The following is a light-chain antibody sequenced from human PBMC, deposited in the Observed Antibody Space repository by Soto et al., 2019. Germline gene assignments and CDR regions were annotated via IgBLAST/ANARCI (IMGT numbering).Light chain of an antibody. J-gene: IGLJ3*02. CDR3: SAYTSSTTRV. Sequence: QSALTQPASVSGSPGQSITISCTGTSSDVGGYNYVSWYQQHPGKAPKLMIDEVSNRPSGVSSLFSGAKSGNTASLAISGRQAGYEADYYCSAYTSSTTRVFGGGTKLTV. CDR2: EVS. CDR1: SSDVGGYNY. V-gene: IGLV2-14*01.